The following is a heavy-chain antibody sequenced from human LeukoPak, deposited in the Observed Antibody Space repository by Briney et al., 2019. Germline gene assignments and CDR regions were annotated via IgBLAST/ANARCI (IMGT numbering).Heavy chain of an antibody. D-gene: IGHD2-15*01. J-gene: IGHJ5*02. CDR2: INPNSGGT. CDR3: ARDGVLLGYCSGGSCYDWFDP. Sequence: GASVKVSCKASGYTFTGYYMHWVRQAPGQGLEWMGWINPNSGGTNYAQKFQGRVTTTRDTSISTAYMELSRLRSDDTAVYYCARDGVLLGYCSGGSCYDWFDPWGQGTLVTVSS. V-gene: IGHV1-2*02. CDR1: GYTFTGYY.